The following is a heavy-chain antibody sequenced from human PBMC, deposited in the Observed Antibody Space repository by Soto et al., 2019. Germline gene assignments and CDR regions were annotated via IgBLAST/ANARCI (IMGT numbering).Heavy chain of an antibody. D-gene: IGHD6-13*01. CDR2: IKQDGSEK. J-gene: IGHJ6*02. CDR3: ANLLGPYSSSWWPLRNNYYGMDV. CDR1: GFTFSSYW. Sequence: GGSLRLSCAASGFTFSSYWMSWVRQAPGKGLEWVANIKQDGSEKCYVDSVKGRFTISRDNAKNSLYLQMNSLRAEDTAVYYCANLLGPYSSSWWPLRNNYYGMDVWGQGTTVTVSS. V-gene: IGHV3-7*01.